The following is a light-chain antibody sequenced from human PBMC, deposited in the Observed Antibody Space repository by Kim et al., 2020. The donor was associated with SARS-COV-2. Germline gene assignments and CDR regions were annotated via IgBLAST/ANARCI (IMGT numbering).Light chain of an antibody. CDR3: QKYDTSPRT. CDR1: QSLSSNY. V-gene: IGKV3-20*01. CDR2: SAS. J-gene: IGKJ1*01. Sequence: PGEEATPSCRAGQSLSSNYLAWYQKKPGQPPRLLIYSASSRATGIPDRFSGRGSGTDFTLAISRLEPDDFAEYYCQKYDTSPRTFGQGTKVDIK.